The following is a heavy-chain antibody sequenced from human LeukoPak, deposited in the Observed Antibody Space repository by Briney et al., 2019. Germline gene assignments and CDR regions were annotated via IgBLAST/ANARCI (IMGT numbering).Heavy chain of an antibody. Sequence: SETLSLTCAVSGYSISSGYYWGWIRQPPGKGLEWIGSIYHSGSTYYNPSLKSRVTISVDTSKNQFSLKLSSVTAADTAVYYCARAARDILTGYYRNNWFDPWGQGTLVIVSS. V-gene: IGHV4-38-2*01. CDR2: IYHSGST. CDR1: GYSISSGYY. J-gene: IGHJ5*02. D-gene: IGHD3-9*01. CDR3: ARAARDILTGYYRNNWFDP.